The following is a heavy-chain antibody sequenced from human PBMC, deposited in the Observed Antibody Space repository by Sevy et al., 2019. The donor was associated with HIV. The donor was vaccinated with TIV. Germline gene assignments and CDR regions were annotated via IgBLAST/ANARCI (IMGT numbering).Heavy chain of an antibody. V-gene: IGHV1-69*13. Sequence: ASVKVSCKASGGTFSSYAISWVRQAPGQGLEWMGGIIPIFGTANYAQKFQGRVTITADESTSTAYMELGSLRSEDTAVYYCARPYSSGSFDYWGQGTLVTVSS. CDR2: IIPIFGTA. CDR1: GGTFSSYA. CDR3: ARPYSSGSFDY. D-gene: IGHD6-19*01. J-gene: IGHJ4*02.